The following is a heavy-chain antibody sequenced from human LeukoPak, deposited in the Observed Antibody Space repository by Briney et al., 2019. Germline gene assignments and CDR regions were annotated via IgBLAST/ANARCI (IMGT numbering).Heavy chain of an antibody. J-gene: IGHJ4*02. CDR2: IDYDGSHI. Sequence: TGGSLRLSCAASGFTFDDYGMSWVRQVPGKGLEWVSSIDYDGSHIYYAASVKGRFSISRDNARDSVYLQMDSLRAEDTAVYYCARDPERYLRMGHYDYWGQGTLVIVSS. CDR1: GFTFDDYG. V-gene: IGHV3-21*01. CDR3: ARDPERYLRMGHYDY. D-gene: IGHD3-16*01.